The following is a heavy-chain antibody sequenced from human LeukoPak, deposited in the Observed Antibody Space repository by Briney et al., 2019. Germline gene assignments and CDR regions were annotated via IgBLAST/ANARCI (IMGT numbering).Heavy chain of an antibody. J-gene: IGHJ4*02. CDR1: GGSISSRSYY. CDR2: IYYSGST. Sequence: SETLSLTCTVSGGSISSRSYYWGWIRQPPGKGLEWIGSIYYSGSTNYNPSLKSRVTISVDTSKNQFSLKLSSVTAADTAVYYCARLGYYGSGSLVDYFDYWGQGTLVTVSS. D-gene: IGHD3-10*01. CDR3: ARLGYYGSGSLVDYFDY. V-gene: IGHV4-39*01.